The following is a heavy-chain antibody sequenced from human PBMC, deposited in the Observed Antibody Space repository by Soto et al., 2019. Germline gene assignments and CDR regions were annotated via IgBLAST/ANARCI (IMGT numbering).Heavy chain of an antibody. V-gene: IGHV3-33*01. CDR2: IWYDGSNK. CDR1: GFTFSSYG. CDR3: ASDIHDSSGYPGGDY. Sequence: QVQLVESGGGVVQPGRSLRLSCAASGFTFSSYGMHWVRQAPGKGLEWVAVIWYDGSNKYYADSVKGRFTISRDNSKNTLYLQMNSLRAEDTAVYYCASDIHDSSGYPGGDYWGQGTLVTVSS. J-gene: IGHJ4*02. D-gene: IGHD3-22*01.